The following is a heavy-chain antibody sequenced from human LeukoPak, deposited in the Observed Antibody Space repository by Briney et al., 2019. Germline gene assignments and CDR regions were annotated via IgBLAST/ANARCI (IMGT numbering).Heavy chain of an antibody. Sequence: ASVKVSCEASGYTLTSYGINWMRQAPGQGLEWMGWISTQSGNTNYAQKVQGRLTLTTDRSTNTAYMELRSLRSDDTAVYYCARGAYGDKWDQGTMVTVSS. J-gene: IGHJ4*02. V-gene: IGHV1-18*01. CDR1: GYTLTSYG. D-gene: IGHD4-17*01. CDR3: ARGAYGDK. CDR2: ISTQSGNT.